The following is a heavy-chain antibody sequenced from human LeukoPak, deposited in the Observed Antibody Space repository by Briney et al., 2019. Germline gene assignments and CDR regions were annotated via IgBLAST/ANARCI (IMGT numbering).Heavy chain of an antibody. CDR3: AGGFGVVIGYYYYGMDV. J-gene: IGHJ6*02. D-gene: IGHD3-3*01. Sequence: SETLSLTCAVYGGSFSGYYWSWIRQPPGKGLEWIGEINHSGSTNYNPSLKSRVTISVDTSKNQFSLKLSSVTAADTAVYYCAGGFGVVIGYYYYGMDVWGQGTTVTVSS. CDR1: GGSFSGYY. CDR2: INHSGST. V-gene: IGHV4-34*01.